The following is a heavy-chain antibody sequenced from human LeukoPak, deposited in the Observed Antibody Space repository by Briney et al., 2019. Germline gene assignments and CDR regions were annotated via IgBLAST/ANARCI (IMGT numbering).Heavy chain of an antibody. CDR2: VSSSGRTI. CDR1: GFTFSRYE. Sequence: GGSLRLSCAASGFTFSRYEMNWVRQAPGKGLEWVSYVSSSGRTIYYADSVKGRFTISRDNAKNSLYLQMNSLRAEDTAVYYCARDPAYTSGWSDYGMDVWGQRTTDTVSS. J-gene: IGHJ6*02. D-gene: IGHD6-19*01. CDR3: ARDPAYTSGWSDYGMDV. V-gene: IGHV3-48*03.